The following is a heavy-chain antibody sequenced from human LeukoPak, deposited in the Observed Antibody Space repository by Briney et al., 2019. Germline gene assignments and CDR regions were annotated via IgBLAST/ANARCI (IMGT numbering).Heavy chain of an antibody. CDR2: ISSSGSTI. Sequence: GGSLRLSCAASGFTFSSYEVNWVRQAPGKGLEWVSYISSSGSTIYYADSVKGRFTISRDNAKNSLYLQMNSLRAEDTAVYYCARWQNHLGYCSGGSCYSDYWGQGTLVTVSS. J-gene: IGHJ4*02. D-gene: IGHD2-15*01. V-gene: IGHV3-48*03. CDR1: GFTFSSYE. CDR3: ARWQNHLGYCSGGSCYSDY.